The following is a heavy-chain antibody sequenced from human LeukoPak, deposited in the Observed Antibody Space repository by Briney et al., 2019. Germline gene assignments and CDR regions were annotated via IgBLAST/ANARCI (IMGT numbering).Heavy chain of an antibody. V-gene: IGHV4-4*07. CDR3: AREDSEKYYYYGMDV. D-gene: IGHD3/OR15-3a*01. J-gene: IGHJ6*02. CDR1: GGSISSYY. Sequence: SETLSLTCTVSGGSISSYYWSWIRQPAGKGLELIGRIYTSGSTNYNPSLKSRVTMSVDTSKNQFSLKLSSVTAADTAVYYCAREDSEKYYYYGMDVWGQGTTVTVSS. CDR2: IYTSGST.